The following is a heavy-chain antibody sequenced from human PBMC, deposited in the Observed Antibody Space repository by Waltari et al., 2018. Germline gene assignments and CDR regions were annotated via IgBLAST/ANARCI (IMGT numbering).Heavy chain of an antibody. Sequence: QVQLQQSGPGLVKPSPTRSLICAISGHSVSSNSASWNLTRQSPSRGLGWLGRTYDRSKWYNDYAVSVKSRITINPDTSKNQFSLQLNSVTPEDTAVYYCARDGLLGSGMDVWGQGTTVTVSS. J-gene: IGHJ6*02. CDR3: ARDGLLGSGMDV. D-gene: IGHD2-21*01. CDR2: TYDRSKWYN. V-gene: IGHV6-1*01. CDR1: GHSVSSNSAS.